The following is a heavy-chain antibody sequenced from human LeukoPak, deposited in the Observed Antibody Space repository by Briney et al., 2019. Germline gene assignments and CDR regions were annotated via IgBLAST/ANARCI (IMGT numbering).Heavy chain of an antibody. V-gene: IGHV3-48*01. Sequence: GGSLRLSCVASGFTFSMHSLNWVRQAPGKGLEWVSYISSGRTEFYADSVKGRFSISRDNAKNSLYLQMNSLRVEDTAVYYCARESVDYGDYGFDYWGQGTLVTVSS. CDR3: ARESVDYGDYGFDY. CDR1: GFTFSMHS. J-gene: IGHJ4*02. D-gene: IGHD4-17*01. CDR2: ISSGRTE.